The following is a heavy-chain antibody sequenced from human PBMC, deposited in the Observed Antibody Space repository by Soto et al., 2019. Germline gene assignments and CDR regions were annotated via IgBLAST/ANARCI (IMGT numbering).Heavy chain of an antibody. Sequence: GASVKLSCKASGYTFTGYDMHWVRQAPGQGLEWMGWINPNSGGTNYAQKFQGWVTMTRDTSISTAYMELSRLRSDDTAVYYCAREHGRSLSYYGIDVWGQGTTVTVS. CDR3: AREHGRSLSYYGIDV. J-gene: IGHJ6*02. CDR1: GYTFTGYD. V-gene: IGHV1-2*04. D-gene: IGHD2-15*01. CDR2: INPNSGGT.